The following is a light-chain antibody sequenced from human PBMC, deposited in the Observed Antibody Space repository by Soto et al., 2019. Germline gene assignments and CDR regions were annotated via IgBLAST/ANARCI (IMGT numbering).Light chain of an antibody. J-gene: IGLJ1*01. CDR1: SSDVGGYNY. CDR3: SSYTSSSTLSTYV. Sequence: QSVLTQPASVSGSPGQSITISCTGTSSDVGGYNYVSWYQHHPTKAPKLWIYDVSNRPSGVSNRFSGSKSGNTASLIISGLQAEDEADYYCSSYTSSSTLSTYVFGTGTKVTVL. CDR2: DVS. V-gene: IGLV2-14*03.